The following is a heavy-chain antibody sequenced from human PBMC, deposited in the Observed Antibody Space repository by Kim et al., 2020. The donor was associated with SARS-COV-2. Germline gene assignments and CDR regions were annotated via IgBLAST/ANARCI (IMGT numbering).Heavy chain of an antibody. Sequence: SETLSLTCTVSGGSISSSSYYWGWIRQPPGKGLEWIGSIYYSGSTYYNPSLKSRVTISVDTSKNQFSLKLSSVTAADTAVYYCARLETMITFGGVNVTQFDPWGKETRDRVSS. CDR3: ARLETMITFGGVNVTQFDP. CDR1: GGSISSSSYY. CDR2: IYYSGST. D-gene: IGHD3-16*02. V-gene: IGHV4-39*01. J-gene: IGHJ5*02.